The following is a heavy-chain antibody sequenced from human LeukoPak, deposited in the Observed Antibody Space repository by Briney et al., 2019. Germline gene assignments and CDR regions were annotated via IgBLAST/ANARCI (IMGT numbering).Heavy chain of an antibody. Sequence: PSETLSLTCAVYGGSFSGYYWSWIRQPPGKGLEWIGEINHSGSTNYNPSLKSRVTISVDTSKNQFSLKLSSATAADTAVYYCARGYSESSEFDYWGQRTLVTVSS. V-gene: IGHV4-34*01. D-gene: IGHD1-26*01. J-gene: IGHJ4*02. CDR2: INHSGST. CDR3: ARGYSESSEFDY. CDR1: GGSFSGYY.